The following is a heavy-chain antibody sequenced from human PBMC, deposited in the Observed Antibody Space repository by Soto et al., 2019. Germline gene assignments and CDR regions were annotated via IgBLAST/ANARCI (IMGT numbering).Heavy chain of an antibody. V-gene: IGHV3-23*01. CDR2: ISGSGGGT. CDR3: AKFGMATNKRIPPYYIDY. Sequence: GGSLRLSCAASGFTFSSYAMSWVRQAPGKGLEWVSSISGSGGGTYYADSVKGRFTFSRDNSKNTLYLQMNSLRAEDTAVYYCAKFGMATNKRIPPYYIDYWGQGALVTVSS. CDR1: GFTFSSYA. J-gene: IGHJ4*02. D-gene: IGHD3-16*01.